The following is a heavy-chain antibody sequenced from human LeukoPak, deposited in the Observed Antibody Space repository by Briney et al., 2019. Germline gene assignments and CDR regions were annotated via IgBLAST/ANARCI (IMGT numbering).Heavy chain of an antibody. D-gene: IGHD5-12*01. V-gene: IGHV1-8*01. CDR2: MNPNSGNT. J-gene: IGHJ4*02. CDR3: ASVSSGYDLDGEFDY. CDR1: GYTFTSYD. Sequence: GASVKVSCKASGYTFTSYDINWVRQATGQGLEWMGWMNPNSGNTSYAQKFQGRVTMTRDTSTSTVYMELSSLRSEDTAVYYCASVSSGYDLDGEFDYWGQGTLVTVSS.